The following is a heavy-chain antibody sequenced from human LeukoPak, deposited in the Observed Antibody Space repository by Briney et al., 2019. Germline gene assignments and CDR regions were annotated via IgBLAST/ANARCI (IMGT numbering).Heavy chain of an antibody. V-gene: IGHV4-39*01. CDR1: GGSISGSSYY. D-gene: IGHD2-15*01. CDR2: IYYSGST. Sequence: PSETLSLTCTVSGGSISGSSYYWGWIRQPPGKGLEWIGSIYYSGSTYYNPSLKSRVTISVDTSKNQFSLKLSSVTAADTAVYYCARHQYCSGGSCYANYYYYGMDVWGQGTTVTVS. J-gene: IGHJ6*02. CDR3: ARHQYCSGGSCYANYYYYGMDV.